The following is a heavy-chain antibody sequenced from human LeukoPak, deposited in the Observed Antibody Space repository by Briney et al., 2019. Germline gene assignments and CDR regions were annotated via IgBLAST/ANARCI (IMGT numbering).Heavy chain of an antibody. CDR3: SGHMTSADY. V-gene: IGHV3-23*01. CDR1: GFTFSSYA. Sequence: GGSLRLSCAASGFTFSSYAMSWVRQAPGKGLEWVSAISGGDGSTYYSRIGASDDVAYYADSVKGRFTISRDNSGNTLYLQMNSLRAEDTGVYYCSGHMTSADYWGQGTLVTVSS. D-gene: IGHD4-11*01. CDR2: ISGGDGST. J-gene: IGHJ4*02.